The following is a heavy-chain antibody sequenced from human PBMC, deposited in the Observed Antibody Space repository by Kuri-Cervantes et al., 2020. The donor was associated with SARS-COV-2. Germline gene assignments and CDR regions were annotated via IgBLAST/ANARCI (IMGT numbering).Heavy chain of an antibody. CDR3: ARRINYWWFDP. CDR2: INYSGSS. Sequence: SETLSLTCTVSGGSISSDYWGWIRQPPGKALEWIGCINYSGSSNYNPSLKSPVSISVDTSKNQSSLRLSSVTAADTAVYYCARRINYWWFDPWGQGTLVTVSS. V-gene: IGHV4-59*12. CDR1: GGSISSDY. J-gene: IGHJ5*02. D-gene: IGHD4-11*01.